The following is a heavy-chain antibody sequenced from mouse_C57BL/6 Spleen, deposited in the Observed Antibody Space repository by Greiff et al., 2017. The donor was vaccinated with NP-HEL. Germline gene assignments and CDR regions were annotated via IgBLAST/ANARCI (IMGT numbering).Heavy chain of an antibody. CDR3: ARSPLLLRGGAMDY. Sequence: VRLQESGAELVRPGTSVKVSCKASGYAFTNYLIEWVKQRPGQGLEWIGVINPGSGGTNYNEKFKGKATLTADKSSSTAYMQLSSLTSEDSAVYFCARSPLLLRGGAMDYWGQGTSVTVSS. CDR2: INPGSGGT. D-gene: IGHD1-1*01. J-gene: IGHJ4*01. CDR1: GYAFTNYL. V-gene: IGHV1-54*01.